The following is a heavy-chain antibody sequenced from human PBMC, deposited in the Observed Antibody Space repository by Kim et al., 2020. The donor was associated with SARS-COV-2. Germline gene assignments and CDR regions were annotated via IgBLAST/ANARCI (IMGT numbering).Heavy chain of an antibody. CDR3: TGIWFGELLSR. J-gene: IGHJ4*02. CDR2: IRSKANSYAT. Sequence: GGSLRLSCAASGFTFSGSAMHWVRQASGKGLEWVGRIRSKANSYATAYAASVKGRFTNSRDDSKNTAYLQMNSLKTEDTAVYYCTGIWFGELLSRWGQGTLVTVSS. CDR1: GFTFSGSA. V-gene: IGHV3-73*01. D-gene: IGHD3-10*01.